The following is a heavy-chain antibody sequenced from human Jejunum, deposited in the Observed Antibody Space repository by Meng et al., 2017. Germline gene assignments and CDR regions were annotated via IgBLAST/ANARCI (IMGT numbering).Heavy chain of an antibody. D-gene: IGHD5-12*01. V-gene: IGHV4-4*02. Sequence: QREMSGTRLLKPSGSLSPTCAACCRSIHTDCGNWVRQPPGKGLEWIGEIWHSGASNYNPSLRSRVTISVDKSKNQLSLELASLTAADTAVYYCASGATGTRPFDYWGQGTLVTVSS. J-gene: IGHJ4*02. CDR3: ASGATGTRPFDY. CDR2: IWHSGAS. CDR1: CRSIHTDC.